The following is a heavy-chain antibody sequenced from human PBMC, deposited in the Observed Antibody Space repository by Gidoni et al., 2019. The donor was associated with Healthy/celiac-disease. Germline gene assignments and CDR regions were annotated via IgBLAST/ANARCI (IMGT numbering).Heavy chain of an antibody. CDR2: INHSGST. D-gene: IGHD5-18*01. CDR1: GGSFSGYY. V-gene: IGHV4-34*01. Sequence: QVQLQQWGAGLLKPSETLSLTCAVYGGSFSGYYWSWIRPPPGKGLEWIGEINHSGSTNYNPSLKSRVTISVDTSKNQFSLKLSSVTPADTAVYYCARAKSWIQLRNYFDYWGQGTLVTVSS. J-gene: IGHJ4*02. CDR3: ARAKSWIQLRNYFDY.